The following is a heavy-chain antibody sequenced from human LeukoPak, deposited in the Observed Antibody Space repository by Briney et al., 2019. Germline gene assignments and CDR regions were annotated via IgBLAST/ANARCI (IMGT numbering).Heavy chain of an antibody. J-gene: IGHJ4*02. Sequence: ASVKVSCKASGYTFTSYYVHWVRQARGQGLEWMGIINPSGGSTSYAQKFQGRVTMTRDTSTSTVYMELSSLRSEDTAVYYCARARYYYVSGSYYNPMGYWGQGTLVTVSS. V-gene: IGHV1-46*01. CDR2: INPSGGST. D-gene: IGHD3-10*01. CDR3: ARARYYYVSGSYYNPMGY. CDR1: GYTFTSYY.